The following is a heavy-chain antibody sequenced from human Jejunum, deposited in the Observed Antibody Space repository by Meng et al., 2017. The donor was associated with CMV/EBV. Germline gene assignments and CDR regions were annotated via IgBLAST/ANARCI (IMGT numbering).Heavy chain of an antibody. CDR2: IYYSGST. J-gene: IGHJ4*02. Sequence: VSGGSNSTYYGGWIQQPPGKGLEWIRYIYYSGSTNYDPSHKSRTTISVDTSKNQFSLKLISVTAADTALYYCARARGKQLGLFDYWGQGTLVTVSS. CDR3: ARARGKQLGLFDY. D-gene: IGHD6-6*01. V-gene: IGHV4-59*13. CDR1: GGSNSTYY.